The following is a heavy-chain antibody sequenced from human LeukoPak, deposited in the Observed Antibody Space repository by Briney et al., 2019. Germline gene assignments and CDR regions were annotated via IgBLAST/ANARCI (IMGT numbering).Heavy chain of an antibody. CDR3: AKDTASSGYYLRPYYFDY. CDR1: GFTFDDYA. D-gene: IGHD3-22*01. J-gene: IGHJ4*02. Sequence: GGSLRLSCAASGFTFDDYAMHWVRQAPGKGLEWVSGISWNSGSIGYADSVKGRFTTSRDNAKNSLYLQMNSLRAEDTALYYCAKDTASSGYYLRPYYFDYGGQGTLVTVSS. V-gene: IGHV3-9*01. CDR2: ISWNSGSI.